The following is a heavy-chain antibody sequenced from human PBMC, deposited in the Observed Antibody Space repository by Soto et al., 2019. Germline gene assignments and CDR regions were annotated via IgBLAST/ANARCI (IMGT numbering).Heavy chain of an antibody. J-gene: IGHJ4*02. CDR2: IYYSGST. CDR1: GGSISSGDYY. V-gene: IGHV4-30-4*01. CDR3: ARHDGSRSTDY. D-gene: IGHD3-10*01. Sequence: SETLSLTCTVSGGSISSGDYYWSWIRQPPGKGLEWIGYIYYSGSTYYNPSLKSRVTISVDTSKNQFSLKLSSVTAADTAVYFCARHDGSRSTDYWGQGTLVTVPS.